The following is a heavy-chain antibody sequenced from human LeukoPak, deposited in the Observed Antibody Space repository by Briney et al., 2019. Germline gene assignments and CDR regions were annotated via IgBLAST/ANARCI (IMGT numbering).Heavy chain of an antibody. V-gene: IGHV4-59*01. Sequence: PSETLSLTCTVSGGSISSYYWSWLRQPPGKGLEWIGYIYYSGSTNYNPSLKSRVTISVDTSKNQFSLKLSSVTAADTAVYYCARVAATHNWFDPWGQGTLVTVSS. J-gene: IGHJ5*02. CDR1: GGSISSYY. CDR2: IYYSGST. D-gene: IGHD6-25*01. CDR3: ARVAATHNWFDP.